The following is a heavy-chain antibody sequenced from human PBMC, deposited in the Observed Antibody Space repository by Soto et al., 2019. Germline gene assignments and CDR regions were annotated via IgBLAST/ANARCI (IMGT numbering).Heavy chain of an antibody. CDR3: SLGYSSSESYYFNY. Sequence: EVQLVESGGGLVQPGGSLKLSCAASGFIFSGSAMHWVRQASGKGLEWVGRIRSKTYNHATAYAASVTGRFTISRDDSKNTAYLQLNSLKAEDTAVYYGSLGYSSSESYYFNYWGQGTLVTVSS. D-gene: IGHD6-6*01. J-gene: IGHJ4*02. CDR1: GFIFSGSA. CDR2: IRSKTYNHAT. V-gene: IGHV3-73*02.